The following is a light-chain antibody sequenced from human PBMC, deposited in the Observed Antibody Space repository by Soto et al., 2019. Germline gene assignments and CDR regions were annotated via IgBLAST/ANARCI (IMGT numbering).Light chain of an antibody. Sequence: QSVLTQPASVSGSPGQSITISCTGTSSDIGNYNYVSWYQQHPGKAPKVMIYDVSDRPSGASNRFSGSKSGNTASLTISGLQAEDEADYYCSSYTSSSLYVFGTGTKVTVL. CDR2: DVS. CDR1: SSDIGNYNY. CDR3: SSYTSSSLYV. J-gene: IGLJ1*01. V-gene: IGLV2-14*01.